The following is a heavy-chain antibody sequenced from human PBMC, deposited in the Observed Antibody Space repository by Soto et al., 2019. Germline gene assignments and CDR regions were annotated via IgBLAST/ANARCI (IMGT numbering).Heavy chain of an antibody. Sequence: QVQLVQSGAEVKKPGSSVKVSCKASGGTFSSYAISWVRQAPGQGLEWMGGIIPIFGTANYAQKFQGRVTITADESTSTAYMELSSLRSEDTAVYYCAREGGGIQLSGSPTLYGMDVWGQGTTVTVSS. CDR2: IIPIFGTA. CDR3: AREGGGIQLSGSPTLYGMDV. D-gene: IGHD5-18*01. J-gene: IGHJ6*02. V-gene: IGHV1-69*01. CDR1: GGTFSSYA.